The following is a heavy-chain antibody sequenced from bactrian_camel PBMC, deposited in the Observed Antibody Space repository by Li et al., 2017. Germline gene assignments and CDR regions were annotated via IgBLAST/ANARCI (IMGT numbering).Heavy chain of an antibody. CDR2: IGTNGVA. D-gene: IGHD2*01. V-gene: IGHV3S53*01. Sequence: HVQLVESGGGSVQAGGSLRLSCVASQYVRTAFCMGWFRQAPGKEREGVAGIGTNGVAAAADSVKGRFTISQGNDKNTVYLQMNNLKPGDTAMYYCAAGDPVPGIVAIIFRADEYNYWGQGTQVTVSS. CDR1: QYVRTAFC. J-gene: IGHJ4*01. CDR3: AAGDPVPGIVAIIFRADEYNY.